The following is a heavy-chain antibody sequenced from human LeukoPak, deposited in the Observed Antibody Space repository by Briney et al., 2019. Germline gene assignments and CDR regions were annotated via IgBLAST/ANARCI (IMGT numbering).Heavy chain of an antibody. J-gene: IGHJ4*02. D-gene: IGHD3-9*01. CDR3: ARWGEYDILTGYFDY. CDR2: INHSGST. Sequence: SETLSLTCAVYGGSFSGYYWSWIRQPPGKGLEWIGEINHSGSTNYNPSLKSRVTISVDTSKNQFSLKLSSVTAADTAVYYCARWGEYDILTGYFDYWGQGTLVTVSS. CDR1: GGSFSGYY. V-gene: IGHV4-34*01.